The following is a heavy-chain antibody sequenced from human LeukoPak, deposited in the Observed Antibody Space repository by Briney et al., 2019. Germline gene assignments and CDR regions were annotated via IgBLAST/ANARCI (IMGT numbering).Heavy chain of an antibody. CDR3: ARGRSLNAFDI. Sequence: PSENLSLTCTVSGGSISSYYWSSIRQPPGKGLEWIGYIYYSGSTNYNPSLKSRVTISVDTSKNQFSLKLSSVTAADTAVYYCARGRSLNAFDIWGQGTMVTVSS. V-gene: IGHV4-59*01. J-gene: IGHJ3*02. CDR2: IYYSGST. CDR1: GGSISSYY.